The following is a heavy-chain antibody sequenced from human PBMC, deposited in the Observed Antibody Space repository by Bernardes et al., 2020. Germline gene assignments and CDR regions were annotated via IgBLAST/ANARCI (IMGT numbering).Heavy chain of an antibody. J-gene: IGHJ4*02. CDR1: GFTFSSYA. CDR2: ISGSGGST. CDR3: ARSITMIVVAKAGVAY. V-gene: IGHV3-23*01. Sequence: GGSLRLSCAASGFTFSSYAMSWVRQAPGKGLEWVSAISGSGGSTYYADSVKGRFTISRDNSKNTLYLQMNSLRAEDTAVYYCARSITMIVVAKAGVAYWGQGTLVTVSS. D-gene: IGHD3-22*01.